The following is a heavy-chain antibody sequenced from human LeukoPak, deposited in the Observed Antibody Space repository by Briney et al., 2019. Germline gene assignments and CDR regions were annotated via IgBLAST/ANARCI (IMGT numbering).Heavy chain of an antibody. J-gene: IGHJ4*02. CDR1: GFTFSSYW. V-gene: IGHV3-7*01. CDR2: IKQDGTEE. CDR3: SRWEGNGYYFDY. Sequence: PGGSLRLSCAASGFTFSSYWMSWVRQAPGKGLEWVANIKQDGTEEYYVDSVKGRFTISRDNAKNSLYLQMNSLRADDTAVYYCSRWEGNGYYFDYRGQGTLVTVSS. D-gene: IGHD3-22*01.